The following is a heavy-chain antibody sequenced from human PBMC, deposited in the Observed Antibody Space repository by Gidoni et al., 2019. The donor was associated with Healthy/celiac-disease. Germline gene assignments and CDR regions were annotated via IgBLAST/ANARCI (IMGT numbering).Heavy chain of an antibody. CDR3: ARDNGYSSGWYLYYFDY. CDR2: IIPIFGTA. Sequence: QVPLVQSGAEVKKPGSSVKVSCKASGGTFSSYAISWVRQAPGQGLEWMGGIIPIFGTANYAQKFQGRVTITADKSTSTAYMGLSSLRSEDTAVYYCARDNGYSSGWYLYYFDYWGQGTLVTVS. CDR1: GGTFSSYA. V-gene: IGHV1-69*06. D-gene: IGHD6-19*01. J-gene: IGHJ4*02.